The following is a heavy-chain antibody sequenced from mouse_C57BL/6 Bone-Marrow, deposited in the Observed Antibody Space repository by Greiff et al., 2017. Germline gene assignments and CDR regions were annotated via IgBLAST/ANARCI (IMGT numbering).Heavy chain of an antibody. Sequence: VQLKESGEGLVKPGGSLKLSCAASGFTFSSYAMSWVRQTPEKRLEWVAYISSGGDYIYYADTVKGRFTISRDNARNTLYLQMSSLKSEDTAMYYCTRDLGKYYFDYWGQGTTLTVSS. CDR2: ISSGGDYI. V-gene: IGHV5-9-1*02. D-gene: IGHD4-1*01. CDR3: TRDLGKYYFDY. J-gene: IGHJ2*01. CDR1: GFTFSSYA.